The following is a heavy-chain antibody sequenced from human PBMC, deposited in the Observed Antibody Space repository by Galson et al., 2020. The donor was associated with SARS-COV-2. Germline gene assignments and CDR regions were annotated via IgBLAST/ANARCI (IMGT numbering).Heavy chain of an antibody. V-gene: IGHV1-2*02. CDR2: ISPNSGGT. CDR1: GYTFTAYY. CDR3: ARGGAITIFGVVTYPAAFDP. D-gene: IGHD3-3*01. Sequence: ASVKVSCKASGYTFTAYYMHWVRQAPGQGLEWMGWISPNSGGTDYAQKFQGRVTMTRDTSISTAYMELSRLRSDDTAVYYCARGGAITIFGVVTYPAAFDPWGQGTLVTVSS. J-gene: IGHJ5*02.